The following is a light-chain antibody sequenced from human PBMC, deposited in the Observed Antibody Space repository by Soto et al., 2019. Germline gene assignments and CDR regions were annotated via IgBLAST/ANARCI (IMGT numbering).Light chain of an antibody. V-gene: IGLV1-47*01. CDR2: RND. Sequence: QAVVTQPPSASGTPGQRVTISCSGSSSNIGNNYVYWYQQVPGTAPKLLISRNDERPSGVPDRFSGSKSGTSGSLAISGLRSEDEADYYCAAWDDSLSGPVFGGGTKLTVL. CDR1: SSNIGNNY. CDR3: AAWDDSLSGPV. J-gene: IGLJ2*01.